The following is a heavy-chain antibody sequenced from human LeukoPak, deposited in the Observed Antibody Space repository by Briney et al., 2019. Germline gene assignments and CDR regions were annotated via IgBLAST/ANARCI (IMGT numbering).Heavy chain of an antibody. CDR1: GDSISRSDYC. V-gene: IGHV4-39*01. CDR3: ARHRSHHGWFDP. J-gene: IGHJ5*02. D-gene: IGHD2-8*01. Sequence: PSGTLTLTCTVSGDSISRSDYCWSWIRQPPGRGLEFVGCLYFSGSTYYNPSLNGRVTISVDTSKNQFSLNLYSMTAADTALYFCARHRSHHGWFDPWGQGTLVTVSS. CDR2: LYFSGST.